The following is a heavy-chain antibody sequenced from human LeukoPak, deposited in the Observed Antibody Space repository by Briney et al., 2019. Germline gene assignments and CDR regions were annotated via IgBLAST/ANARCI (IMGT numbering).Heavy chain of an antibody. CDR1: GFTFSSYS. D-gene: IGHD3-10*01. CDR2: ITRSSIYI. J-gene: IGHJ4*02. V-gene: IGHV3-21*01. CDR3: ARRRCRLLSVCTGLDY. Sequence: GGSLRLSCAASGFTFSSYSMNWVRQAPGKGLEWVSSITRSSIYIYYADSVKGRFTISRDNAKNSLFLQMNSLRAEDTAVYYCARRRCRLLSVCTGLDYWGQGTLVTVSS.